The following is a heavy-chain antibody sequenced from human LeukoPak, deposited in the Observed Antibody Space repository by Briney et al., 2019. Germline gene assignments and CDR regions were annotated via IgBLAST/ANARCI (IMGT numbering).Heavy chain of an antibody. CDR3: ARGDNVYF. J-gene: IGHJ4*02. CDR2: ISGSGSSV. CDR1: GFIFTDCY. Sequence: GGSLRLSCAASGFIFTDCYMTWIRQTPGKGLEWLSYISGSGSSVYYADSVRGRFTISRDNAKKALYLQMNSLRVDDTAVYYCARGDNVYFWGQGVLVTVSS. D-gene: IGHD3-16*01. V-gene: IGHV3-11*01.